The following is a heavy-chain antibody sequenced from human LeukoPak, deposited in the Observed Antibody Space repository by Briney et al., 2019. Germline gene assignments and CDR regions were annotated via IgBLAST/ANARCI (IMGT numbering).Heavy chain of an antibody. CDR1: GGSISSSSYY. CDR3: ARDRPERVVVTWFLPNDAFDI. CDR2: IYYSGST. Sequence: PSETLSLTCTVSGGSISSSSYYWGWIRQPPGKGLEWIGSIYYSGSTYYNPSLKSRVTISVDTSKNQFSLKLSSVTAADTAVYYCARDRPERVVVTWFLPNDAFDIWGQGTMVTVSS. D-gene: IGHD2-21*02. J-gene: IGHJ3*02. V-gene: IGHV4-39*07.